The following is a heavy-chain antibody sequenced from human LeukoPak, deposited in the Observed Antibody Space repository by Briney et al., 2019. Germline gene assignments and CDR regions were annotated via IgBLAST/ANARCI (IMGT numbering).Heavy chain of an antibody. J-gene: IGHJ3*02. D-gene: IGHD1-26*01. V-gene: IGHV1-2*04. CDR3: ARLRIVGATGHDAFDI. CDR2: INPNSGGT. CDR1: GYTFTGYY. Sequence: GASVKVSCKVSGYTFTGYYMHWVRQAPGQGLKWMGWINPNSGGTNYAQNFQGWVTMTRDTSISTAYMELSRLRSDDTAVYYCARLRIVGATGHDAFDIWGQGTMVTVSS.